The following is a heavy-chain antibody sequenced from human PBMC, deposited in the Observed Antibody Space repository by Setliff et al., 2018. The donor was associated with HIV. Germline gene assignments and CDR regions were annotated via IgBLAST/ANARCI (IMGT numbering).Heavy chain of an antibody. CDR3: ARRRDDNYGSFDY. D-gene: IGHD5-18*01. CDR1: GYSFTNYW. Sequence: GESLKISCKGSGYSFTNYWIGWVRQMPGKGLEWMGIIYPGDSDTRYSPSFQGQVTISADKSISTAYLQWSSLKASDTAMYYCARRRDDNYGSFDYWGQGTLVTVSS. J-gene: IGHJ4*02. V-gene: IGHV5-51*01. CDR2: IYPGDSDT.